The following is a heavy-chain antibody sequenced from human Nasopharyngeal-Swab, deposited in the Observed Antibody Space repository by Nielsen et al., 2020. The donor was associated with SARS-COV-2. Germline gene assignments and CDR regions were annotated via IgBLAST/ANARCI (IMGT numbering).Heavy chain of an antibody. J-gene: IGHJ4*02. CDR1: GYTFTNYG. CDR2: ISAYSGNT. D-gene: IGHD1-26*01. V-gene: IGHV1-18*01. CDR3: ARGFGRLGVNFDY. Sequence: ALVKVSCKASGYTFTNYGITWVRQAPGQGLEWMGWISAYSGNTNYAQKLQGRVTMTTDTSTNTAYMELRSLRSDDTAVHYCARGFGRLGVNFDYWGQGTLVTVSS.